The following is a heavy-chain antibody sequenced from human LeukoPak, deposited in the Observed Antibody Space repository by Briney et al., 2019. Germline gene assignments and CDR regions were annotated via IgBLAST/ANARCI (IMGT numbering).Heavy chain of an antibody. J-gene: IGHJ6*04. CDR2: INHSGST. CDR1: GGSFSGYY. D-gene: IGHD1-1*01. CDR3: ARYNWNDDGMDV. V-gene: IGHV4-34*01. Sequence: PSETLSLTCAVYGGSFSGYYWSWIRQPPGKGLEWIGEINHSGSTNYNPSLKSRVTISVDTSKNQFSLKLSSVTAADTAVYYCARYNWNDDGMDVWGKGTTVTVS.